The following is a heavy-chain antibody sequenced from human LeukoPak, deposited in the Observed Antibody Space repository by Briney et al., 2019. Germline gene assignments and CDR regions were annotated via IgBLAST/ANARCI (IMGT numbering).Heavy chain of an antibody. V-gene: IGHV5-10-1*01. CDR1: GYIFTSYW. Sequence: GESLKISCKGSGYIFTSYWISWVRQMPGKGLEWMGRIDPSDSYTNYSPSFQGHVTISADKSISTAYLQWSSLKASDTAMYYCATITGTEYGMDVWGQGTTVTVSS. CDR3: ATITGTEYGMDV. J-gene: IGHJ6*02. CDR2: IDPSDSYT. D-gene: IGHD1/OR15-1a*01.